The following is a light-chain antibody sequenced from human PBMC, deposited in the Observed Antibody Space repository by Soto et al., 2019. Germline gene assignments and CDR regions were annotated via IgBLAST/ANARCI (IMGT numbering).Light chain of an antibody. J-gene: IGLJ3*02. CDR3: QSYDSSLSAWKV. CDR1: NTNIGAGYD. Sequence: QSVLTQPPSVSGAPGQRVSISCTGSNTNIGAGYDVNWYQQLPGTAPKLLIYANINRPSGVPDRFSGSKSGASAFLVITGPQAEDEADYYCQSYDSSLSAWKVFGGGTKLTVL. CDR2: ANI. V-gene: IGLV1-40*01.